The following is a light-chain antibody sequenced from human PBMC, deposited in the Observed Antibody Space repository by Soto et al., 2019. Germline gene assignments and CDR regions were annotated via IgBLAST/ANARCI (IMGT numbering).Light chain of an antibody. V-gene: IGLV1-36*01. Sequence: QAVVTQPPSVSEAPRQRVTISCSGSSSNIGNNAVNWYQQLPGKAPKLLIYYDDLLPSGVSDRFSGSKSGTSASLAISGLQSEDEADYYCAAWDDSLNGFVFGGGTKVTVL. CDR2: YDD. CDR1: SSNIGNNA. CDR3: AAWDDSLNGFV. J-gene: IGLJ3*02.